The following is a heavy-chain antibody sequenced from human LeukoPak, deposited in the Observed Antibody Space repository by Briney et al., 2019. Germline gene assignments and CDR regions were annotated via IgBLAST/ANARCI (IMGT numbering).Heavy chain of an antibody. CDR2: IYYSGST. CDR1: GGSISSYY. CDR3: ARWATTVPNYFDY. J-gene: IGHJ4*02. Sequence: SETLSLTCTVSGGSISSYYWSWIRQPAGKGLEWIGYIYYSGSTYYNPSLKSRVTISVDTSKNQFSLKLSSVTAADTAVYYCARWATTVPNYFDYWGQGTLVTVSS. V-gene: IGHV4-59*06. D-gene: IGHD4-17*01.